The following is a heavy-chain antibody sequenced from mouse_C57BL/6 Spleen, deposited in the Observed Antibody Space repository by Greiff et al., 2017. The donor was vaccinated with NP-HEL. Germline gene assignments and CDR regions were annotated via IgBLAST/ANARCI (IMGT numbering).Heavy chain of an antibody. CDR2: IYPGDGDT. V-gene: IGHV1-80*01. Sequence: VQLQESGAELVKPGASVKISCKASGYAFRSYWMNWVKQRPGKGLEWIGQIYPGDGDTNYNGKFKGKATLTADKSASTAYMQLSSLTSEDSAVYFCARRGGSSYWYFDVWGTGTTVTVSS. CDR1: GYAFRSYW. CDR3: ARRGGSSYWYFDV. J-gene: IGHJ1*03. D-gene: IGHD1-1*01.